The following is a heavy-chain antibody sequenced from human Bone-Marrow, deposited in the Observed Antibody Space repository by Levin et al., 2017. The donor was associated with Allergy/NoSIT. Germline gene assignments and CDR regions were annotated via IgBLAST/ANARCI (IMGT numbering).Heavy chain of an antibody. D-gene: IGHD6-13*01. CDR3: TTDGSSWYEGEYYFDS. J-gene: IGHJ4*02. CDR2: TKSKSDGGTE. V-gene: IGHV3-15*01. Sequence: PGGSLRLSCAASGFTFNIAWMSWVRQAPGKGLEWVGRTKSKSDGGTEDYAAPVKGRFTISRDDSKNTVYLEMNSLQIEDTAVYYCTTDGSSWYEGEYYFDSWGQGTLVTVSS. CDR1: GFTFNIAW.